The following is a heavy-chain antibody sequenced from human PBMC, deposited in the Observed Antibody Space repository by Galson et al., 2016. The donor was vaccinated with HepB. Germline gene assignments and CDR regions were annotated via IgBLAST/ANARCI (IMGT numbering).Heavy chain of an antibody. CDR3: ARVQTFYDYTWGTSRPRYFDY. CDR1: GFAVRSNF. V-gene: IGHV3-53*01. CDR2: IYSGGST. D-gene: IGHD3-16*02. Sequence: SLRLSCAVSGFAVRSNFMAWVRQAPGKGLEWVSLIYSGGSTYYADSVRGRFTISRDISKNTLFREMLNLRAEDTAVYYCARVQTFYDYTWGTSRPRYFDYWGQGTLVTVSS. J-gene: IGHJ4*02.